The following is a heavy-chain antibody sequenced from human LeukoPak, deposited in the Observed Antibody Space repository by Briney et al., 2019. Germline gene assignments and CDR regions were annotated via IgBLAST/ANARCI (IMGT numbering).Heavy chain of an antibody. V-gene: IGHV1-8*01. CDR1: GYTFTSYD. CDR2: MNPNSGNT. Sequence: VASVKVSCKASGYTFTSYDINWVRQATGQGLEWMGWMNPNSGNTGYAQKFQGRVTMTRNTSISTAYMELSSLRSEDTAVYYCARVGSGSLDFDYWGQGTLVTVSS. CDR3: ARVGSGSLDFDY. D-gene: IGHD1-26*01. J-gene: IGHJ4*02.